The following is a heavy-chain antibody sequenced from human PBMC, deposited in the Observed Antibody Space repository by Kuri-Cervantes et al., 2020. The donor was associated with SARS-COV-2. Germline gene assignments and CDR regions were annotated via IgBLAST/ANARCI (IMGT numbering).Heavy chain of an antibody. Sequence: ASVKVSCKASGYTFTTYGISWVRQAPGRGLEWMGWISTYNGNTNYAQILQGRVTMTRDTSTSTVYMELSSLRSEDTAVYYCALHGSRVYDFWSGYSPYYYYMDVWGKGTTVTVSS. V-gene: IGHV1-18*01. J-gene: IGHJ6*03. CDR3: ALHGSRVYDFWSGYSPYYYYMDV. CDR2: ISTYNGNT. CDR1: GYTFTTYG. D-gene: IGHD3-3*01.